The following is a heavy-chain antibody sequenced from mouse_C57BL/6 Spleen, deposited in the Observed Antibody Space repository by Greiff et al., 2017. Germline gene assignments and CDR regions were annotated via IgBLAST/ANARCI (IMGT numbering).Heavy chain of an antibody. J-gene: IGHJ1*03. CDR2: INPSTGGT. Sequence: EVQLQQSGPELVKPGASVKISCKASGYSFTGYYMNWVKQSPEKSLEWIGEINPSTGGTTYNQKFKAKATLTVDKSSSTAYMQLKSLTSEDSAVYYCARGGGIYWYFDVWGTGTTVTVSS. CDR1: GYSFTGYY. V-gene: IGHV1-42*01. CDR3: ARGGGIYWYFDV.